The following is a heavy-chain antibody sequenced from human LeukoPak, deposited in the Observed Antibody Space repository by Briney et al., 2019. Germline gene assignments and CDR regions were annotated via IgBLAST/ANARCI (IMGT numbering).Heavy chain of an antibody. CDR3: ARPSITMVRGVIITSFDY. Sequence: GGSLRLSCAASGFTFSSYAMHWVRQAPGKGLEWVAVISYDGSNKYYADSVKGRFTISRDNSKNTLYLQMNSLRAEDTAVYYCARPSITMVRGVIITSFDYWGQGTLVTVSS. CDR2: ISYDGSNK. J-gene: IGHJ4*02. CDR1: GFTFSSYA. D-gene: IGHD3-10*01. V-gene: IGHV3-30-3*01.